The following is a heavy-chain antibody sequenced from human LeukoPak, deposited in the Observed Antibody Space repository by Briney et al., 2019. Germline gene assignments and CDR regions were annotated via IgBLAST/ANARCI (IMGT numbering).Heavy chain of an antibody. D-gene: IGHD3-16*01. CDR3: AKDSRGAAYWGEFEY. CDR2: IRYDGSNK. Sequence: GGSLRLSCAASGFTFSSYGMHWVRQAPGKGLEWVAFIRYDGSNKYYADSVKGRFTISRDNSKNSLYLQMNSLKTEDTAFYYCAKDSRGAAYWGEFEYWGHGTLVTVSS. J-gene: IGHJ4*01. V-gene: IGHV3-30*02. CDR1: GFTFSSYG.